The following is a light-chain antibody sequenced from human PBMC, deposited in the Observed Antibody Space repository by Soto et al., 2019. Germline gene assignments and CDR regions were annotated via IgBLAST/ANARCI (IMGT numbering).Light chain of an antibody. CDR1: SSNIGTYY. CDR2: RNN. CDR3: AAWDDSLSGHVV. J-gene: IGLJ2*01. V-gene: IGLV1-47*01. Sequence: QSVLTPPPSVSATPGPRVTISCSGSSSNIGTYYVYWYQQLPGTDPKGRIYRNNQRPSGVPDRFSGSKSGTSASLAISGLRSEVEADYYCAAWDDSLSGHVVFGGGTKVTV.